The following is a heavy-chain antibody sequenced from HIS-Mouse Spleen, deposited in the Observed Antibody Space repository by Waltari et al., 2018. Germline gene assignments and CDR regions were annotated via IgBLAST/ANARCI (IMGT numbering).Heavy chain of an antibody. CDR1: GYTFTGYE. D-gene: IGHD6-13*01. CDR3: ARDAGYSSINHWYFDL. Sequence: QVQLVQSGAEVKKPGASVKVSCKASGYTFTGYEMHWVRQAPGQGLEWMGWINPNSGGTNYAQKFQGRVTMTRDTSISTAYMELSRLRSDDTAVYYCARDAGYSSINHWYFDLWGRGTLVTVSS. V-gene: IGHV1-2*02. CDR2: INPNSGGT. J-gene: IGHJ2*01.